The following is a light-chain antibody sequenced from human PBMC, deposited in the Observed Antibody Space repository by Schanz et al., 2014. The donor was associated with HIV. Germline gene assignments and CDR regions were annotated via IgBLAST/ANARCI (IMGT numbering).Light chain of an antibody. CDR3: SSYTSSSTLVV. J-gene: IGLJ2*01. CDR2: GVD. Sequence: QSALTQPASVSGSPGQSISISCTGTSSDIGPYNCVSWYQQRPGKAPKLVISGVDYRPSGVSSRFSGSKSGSAASLTISGLQPEDEADYYCSSYTSSSTLVVFGGGTKLTVL. CDR1: SSDIGPYNC. V-gene: IGLV2-14*03.